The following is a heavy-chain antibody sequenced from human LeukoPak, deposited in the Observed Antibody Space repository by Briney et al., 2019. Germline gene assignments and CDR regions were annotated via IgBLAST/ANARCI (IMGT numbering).Heavy chain of an antibody. D-gene: IGHD3-9*01. CDR2: IKQDGSEK. CDR1: GFTFDDYG. V-gene: IGHV3-7*01. Sequence: PGGSLRLSCAASGFTFDDYGMSWVRQAPGKGLEWVANIKQDGSEKYYVDSVKGRFTISRDNAKNSLYLQMNSLRAEDTAVYYCARGVTYYDILTGYYDYWGQGTLVTVSS. CDR3: ARGVTYYDILTGYYDY. J-gene: IGHJ4*02.